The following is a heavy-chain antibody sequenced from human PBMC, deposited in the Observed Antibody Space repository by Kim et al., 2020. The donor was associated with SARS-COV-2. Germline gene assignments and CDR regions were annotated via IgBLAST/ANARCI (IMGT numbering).Heavy chain of an antibody. V-gene: IGHV1-69*13. CDR1: GGTFSSYA. CDR2: IIPIFGTA. CDR3: ARGEDYGDYAPFDY. D-gene: IGHD4-17*01. J-gene: IGHJ4*02. Sequence: SVKVSCKASGGTFSSYAISWVRQAPGQGLEWMGGIIPIFGTANYAQKFQGRVTITADESTSTAYMELSSLRSEDTAVYYCARGEDYGDYAPFDYWGQGTLVTVSS.